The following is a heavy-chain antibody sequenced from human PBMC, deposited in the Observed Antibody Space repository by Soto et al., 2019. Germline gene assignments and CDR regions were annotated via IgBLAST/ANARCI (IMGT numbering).Heavy chain of an antibody. V-gene: IGHV4-39*01. CDR1: GGSISSSSYY. Sequence: QLQLQESGPGLVKPSETLSLTCTVSGGSISSSSYYWGWIRQPPGKGLEWIGSIYYSGSTYYNPSLKSGVTISVDTSKNQFSLQLGSVTAADTAVYYCARNLRGYHYAFDIWGQGTMVTVSS. J-gene: IGHJ3*02. D-gene: IGHD3-16*02. CDR3: ARNLRGYHYAFDI. CDR2: IYYSGST.